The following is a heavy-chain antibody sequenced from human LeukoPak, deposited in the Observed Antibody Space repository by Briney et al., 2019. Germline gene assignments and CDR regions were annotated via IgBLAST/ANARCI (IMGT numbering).Heavy chain of an antibody. V-gene: IGHV3-30*02. Sequence: GGSLRLSCAASGFTFSSFGMHWVRQAPGKGLEWVTSIRYDGRNEYYADYVKGRFNISRDNSKNTLYLQMNSLRAEDTAVYYCARNRDGSYSSLYYMDVWGKGTTVTISS. D-gene: IGHD1-26*01. J-gene: IGHJ6*03. CDR1: GFTFSSFG. CDR2: IRYDGRNE. CDR3: ARNRDGSYSSLYYMDV.